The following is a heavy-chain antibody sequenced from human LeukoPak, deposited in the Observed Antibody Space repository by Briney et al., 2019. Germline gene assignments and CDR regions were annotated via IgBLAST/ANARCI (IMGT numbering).Heavy chain of an antibody. CDR1: GGSFSGYY. Sequence: SETLSLTCAVYGGSFSGYYWSWIRQPPGKGLEWIGEINHSGSTNYNPSLKSQVTISVDTSKNQFSLKLSSVTAADTAVYYCARGLRGYSYGARRDDYWGQGTLVTVSS. J-gene: IGHJ4*02. CDR3: ARGLRGYSYGARRDDY. D-gene: IGHD5-18*01. V-gene: IGHV4-34*01. CDR2: INHSGST.